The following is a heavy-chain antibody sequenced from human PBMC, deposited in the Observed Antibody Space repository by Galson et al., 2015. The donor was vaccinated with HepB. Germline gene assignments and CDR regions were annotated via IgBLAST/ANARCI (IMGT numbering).Heavy chain of an antibody. Sequence: SVKVSCKASGYTFTSYDINWVRQATGPGLEWMGWMSTNSVNTGYAQKFQGRVTMTRNTALNTAYMELNSLTSEETAVYYCARGLGSSSWGVGDWCQGTLVTVSS. CDR1: GYTFTSYD. D-gene: IGHD6-13*01. CDR3: ARGLGSSSWGVGD. V-gene: IGHV1-8*01. J-gene: IGHJ4*02. CDR2: MSTNSVNT.